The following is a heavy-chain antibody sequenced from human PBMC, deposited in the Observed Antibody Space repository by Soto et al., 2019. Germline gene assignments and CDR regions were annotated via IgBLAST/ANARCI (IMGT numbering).Heavy chain of an antibody. V-gene: IGHV4-31*03. J-gene: IGHJ6*02. CDR2: IYYSGST. Sequence: SETLSLTCTVSGGSISSGGYYWSWIRRHPGKGLEWIGYIYYSGSTYYNPSLKSRVTISVDTSKNQFSLKLSSVTAADKAVSYCARGPSYGDYLYYYYGMDVWGQGTTVTVSS. CDR1: GGSISSGGYY. D-gene: IGHD4-17*01. CDR3: ARGPSYGDYLYYYYGMDV.